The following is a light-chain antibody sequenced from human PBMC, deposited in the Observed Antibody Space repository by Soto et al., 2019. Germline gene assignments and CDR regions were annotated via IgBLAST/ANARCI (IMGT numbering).Light chain of an antibody. CDR1: QSINRG. CDR3: QQYNNWPRT. CDR2: DAS. Sequence: DIQMTQSPSSLSASVGDIVTISCRASQSINRGLAWYQQKPGKAPKLLIYDASTLESGVPSRFSGSGSGTEFTLTISSLQSEDFAVYYCQQYNNWPRTFGQGTKVDIK. V-gene: IGKV1-5*01. J-gene: IGKJ1*01.